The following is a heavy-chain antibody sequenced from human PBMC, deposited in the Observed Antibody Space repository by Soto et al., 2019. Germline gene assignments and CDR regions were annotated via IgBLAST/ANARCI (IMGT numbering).Heavy chain of an antibody. D-gene: IGHD1-26*01. Sequence: EVQLLESGGGLVQPGGSLRLSCATSGFTFSTYALSWVRQAPGKGPEWVSSICGSDGSTYYADSVKGRFTISRDNSKNTLFLQMDSLRVEDTALYYCAKEGGFSCSYVMDVWGQGTTVTVSS. V-gene: IGHV3-23*01. CDR1: GFTFSTYA. CDR2: ICGSDGST. J-gene: IGHJ6*02. CDR3: AKEGGFSCSYVMDV.